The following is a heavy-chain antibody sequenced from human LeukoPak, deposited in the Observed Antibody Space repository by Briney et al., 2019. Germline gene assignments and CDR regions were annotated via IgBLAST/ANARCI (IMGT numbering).Heavy chain of an antibody. CDR1: GFTVSSNY. CDR3: ARHLRLGELFGYYFDY. J-gene: IGHJ4*02. D-gene: IGHD3-16*01. CDR2: IYSGGST. Sequence: GGSLRLSCAASGFTVSSNYMSWVRQAPGKGLEWVSVIYSGGSTYYADSVKGRFTISRDNSKNTLYLQMNSLRAEDTAVYYCARHLRLGELFGYYFDYWGQGTLVTVSS. V-gene: IGHV3-66*04.